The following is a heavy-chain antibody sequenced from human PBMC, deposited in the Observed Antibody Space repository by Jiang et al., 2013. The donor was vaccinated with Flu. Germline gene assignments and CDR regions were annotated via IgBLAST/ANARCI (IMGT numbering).Heavy chain of an antibody. CDR2: IYPGDSDT. V-gene: IGHV5-51*01. Sequence: GAEVKKPGESLKISCKGSGYSFTSYWIGWVRQMPGKGLEWMGIIYPGDSDTRYSPSFQGQVTISADKSISTAYLQWSSLKASDTAMYYCARSTYYYDSSGYYYVLDIWGQGTMVTVSS. CDR1: GYSFTSYW. D-gene: IGHD3-22*01. CDR3: ARSTYYYDSSGYYYVLDI. J-gene: IGHJ3*02.